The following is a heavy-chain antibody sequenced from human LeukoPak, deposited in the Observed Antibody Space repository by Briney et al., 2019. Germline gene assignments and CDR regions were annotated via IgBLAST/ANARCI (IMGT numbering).Heavy chain of an antibody. CDR1: GYSFTSYW. V-gene: IGHV5-51*01. Sequence: GESLKISCKGSGYSFTSYWIGWVRQMPGKGLELMGIIYPGDSDTRYSPSFQGQVTISADKSISTAYLQWSSLKASDTAMYYCARGGLWFGELLSPFDYWGQGTLVTVSS. D-gene: IGHD3-10*01. CDR3: ARGGLWFGELLSPFDY. CDR2: IYPGDSDT. J-gene: IGHJ4*02.